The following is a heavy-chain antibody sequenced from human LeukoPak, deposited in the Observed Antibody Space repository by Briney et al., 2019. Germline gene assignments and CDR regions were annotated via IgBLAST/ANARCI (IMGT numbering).Heavy chain of an antibody. CDR2: IYNSGST. D-gene: IGHD1-14*01. CDR1: GYSISSNYY. J-gene: IGHJ5*02. CDR3: ARNATTGWFDP. Sequence: SETLSLTCAVSGYSISSNYYWGWIRQPPGKKLEWIGSIYNSGSTNYNPPLKSRITISVDTSKNHFSLKLSSVTAADTAVYYCARNATTGWFDPWGQGTLVTVSS. V-gene: IGHV4-38-2*01.